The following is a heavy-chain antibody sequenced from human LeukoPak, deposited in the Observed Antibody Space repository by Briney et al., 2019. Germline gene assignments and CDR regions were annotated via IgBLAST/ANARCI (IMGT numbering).Heavy chain of an antibody. J-gene: IGHJ4*02. V-gene: IGHV4-34*01. CDR2: INHSGST. D-gene: IGHD3-16*02. CDR3: ARGIPSRSIDY. Sequence: SQTMSLTCAVYGGSFSGYYWSWIRQPPGKGLEWIGEINHSGSTNYNPSLKSRVTISVDTSKNQFSLKLSSVTAADTAVYYCARGIPSRSIDYWGRGTLVTVSS. CDR1: GGSFSGYY.